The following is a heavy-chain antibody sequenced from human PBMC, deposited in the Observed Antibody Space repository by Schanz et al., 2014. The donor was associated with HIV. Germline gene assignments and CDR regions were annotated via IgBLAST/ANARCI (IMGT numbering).Heavy chain of an antibody. CDR3: ARDYPYSSSSNYFDY. CDR1: GFTFSSYG. J-gene: IGHJ4*02. D-gene: IGHD6-6*01. Sequence: QVQLVESGGGVVQPGRSLRLSCAASGFTFSSYGMHWVRQAPGKGLEWVALIWYDGSNRYYADSVEGRFTISRDNSKNTLYLQMNSLRAEDTAVYYCARDYPYSSSSNYFDYWGQGTLVTVSS. V-gene: IGHV3-33*01. CDR2: IWYDGSNR.